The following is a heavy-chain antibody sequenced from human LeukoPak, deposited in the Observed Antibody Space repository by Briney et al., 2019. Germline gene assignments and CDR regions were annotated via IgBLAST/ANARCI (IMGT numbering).Heavy chain of an antibody. CDR1: GFTFSSYE. V-gene: IGHV3-48*03. D-gene: IGHD6-19*01. CDR3: ARAIAVAATDY. Sequence: GGSLRLSCAVSGFTFSSYEMNWVRQAPGKGLEWVSYISSSGDTIYYADSVKGRFTISRDNAKNSLYLQMYSLRAEDTGIYYCARAIAVAATDYWGQGTLVTVSS. J-gene: IGHJ4*02. CDR2: ISSSGDTI.